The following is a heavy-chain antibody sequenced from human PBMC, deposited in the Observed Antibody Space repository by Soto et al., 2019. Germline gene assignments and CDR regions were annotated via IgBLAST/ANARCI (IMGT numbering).Heavy chain of an antibody. Sequence: SETLSLTCAVYGGSFSGYYWSWIRQPPGKGLEWIGEINHSGSTNYNPSLKSRVTIAVDTSKNQFSLKLSSVTAADTAVYYCARGAGIVGATYFDYWGQGTLVTVSS. CDR1: GGSFSGYY. CDR3: ARGAGIVGATYFDY. CDR2: INHSGST. J-gene: IGHJ4*02. V-gene: IGHV4-34*01. D-gene: IGHD1-26*01.